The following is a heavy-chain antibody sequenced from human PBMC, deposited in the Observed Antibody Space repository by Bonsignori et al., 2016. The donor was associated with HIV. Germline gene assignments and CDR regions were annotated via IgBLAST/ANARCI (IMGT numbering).Heavy chain of an antibody. CDR2: IYHSGST. V-gene: IGHV4-38-2*01. J-gene: IGHJ4*02. CDR3: ARQETGAFDY. D-gene: IGHD1-1*01. Sequence: WIRQPPGKGLEWIGSIYHSGSTYYNPSLKSRVTISVDTSKNQFSLKLSSVTAADTAVYYCARQETGAFDYWGQGTLVTVSS.